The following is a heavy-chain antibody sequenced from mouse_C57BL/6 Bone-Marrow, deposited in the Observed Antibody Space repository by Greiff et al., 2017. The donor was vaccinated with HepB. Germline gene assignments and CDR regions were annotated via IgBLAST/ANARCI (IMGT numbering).Heavy chain of an antibody. D-gene: IGHD1-1*01. Sequence: DVKLQESGPGLVKPSQSLSLTCSVTGYSITSGYYWNWIRQFPGNKLEWMGYISYDGSNNYNPSLKNRISITRDTSKNQFFLKLNSVTTEDTATYYCARDTGTVVATNAMDYWGQGTSVTVSS. V-gene: IGHV3-6*01. CDR3: ARDTGTVVATNAMDY. J-gene: IGHJ4*01. CDR2: ISYDGSN. CDR1: GYSITSGYY.